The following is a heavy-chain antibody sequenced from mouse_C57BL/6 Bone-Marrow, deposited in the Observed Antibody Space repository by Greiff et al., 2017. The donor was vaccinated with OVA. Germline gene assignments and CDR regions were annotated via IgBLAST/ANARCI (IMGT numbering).Heavy chain of an antibody. CDR3: ARGRTGAIDY. Sequence: EVQLQQSVAELVRPGASVKLSCTASGFNIKNYYMHWVKQRPEQGLEWIGRIDPADGDTKYAPKFQGKATITADTSSNTAYLQLSSLTSEDTAIYYCARGRTGAIDYCGQGTALTVSS. CDR2: IDPADGDT. V-gene: IGHV14-3*01. J-gene: IGHJ2*01. CDR1: GFNIKNYY. D-gene: IGHD4-1*01.